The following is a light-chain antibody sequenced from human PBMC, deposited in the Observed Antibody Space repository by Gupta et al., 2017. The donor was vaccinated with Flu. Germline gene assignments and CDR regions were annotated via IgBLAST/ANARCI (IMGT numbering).Light chain of an antibody. CDR1: QSVTNNY. CDR3: QQSLRSPRV. Sequence: EIVLTQSPGSLSLSPGERATLSCRASQSVTNNYLAWYLQKPGQAPSLLIYRASSRATGIPDRFSGSGSGTDFTLTISRVEPEDFAVYYCQQSLRSPRVFGGGTKVEIK. V-gene: IGKV3-20*01. CDR2: RAS. J-gene: IGKJ4*01.